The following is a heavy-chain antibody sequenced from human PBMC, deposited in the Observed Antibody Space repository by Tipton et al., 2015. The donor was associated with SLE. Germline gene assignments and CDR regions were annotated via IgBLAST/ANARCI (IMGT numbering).Heavy chain of an antibody. CDR2: IYYSGST. J-gene: IGHJ3*02. Sequence: LRLSCTASGGSISSYYWSWIRQPPGKGLEWIGYIYYSGSTNCNPSLKSRVTISVDTSKNQFSLKLSSVTAADTAVYYCARGGSSWPDAFDIWGQGTMVTVSS. D-gene: IGHD6-13*01. CDR3: ARGGSSWPDAFDI. CDR1: GGSISSYY. V-gene: IGHV4-59*01.